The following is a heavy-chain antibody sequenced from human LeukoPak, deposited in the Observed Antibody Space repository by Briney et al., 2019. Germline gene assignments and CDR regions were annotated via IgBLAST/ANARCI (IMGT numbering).Heavy chain of an antibody. V-gene: IGHV3-48*01. D-gene: IGHD5-18*01. CDR2: ISSSSSTI. CDR3: ARGTDTAMAKLFDY. J-gene: IGHJ4*02. CDR1: GFTFSSYS. Sequence: GGSLRLSCAASGFTFSSYSMNWVRQAPGKGLEWVSYISSSSSTIYYADSVKGRFTISRDNAKNSLYLQMNSLRAEDTAVYYCARGTDTAMAKLFDYWGQGTLVTVSS.